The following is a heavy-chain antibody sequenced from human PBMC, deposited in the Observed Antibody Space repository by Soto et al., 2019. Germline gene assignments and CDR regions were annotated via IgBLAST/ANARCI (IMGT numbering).Heavy chain of an antibody. Sequence: SETLSLTCTVSGGSISSGPYSWGWIRQPPGEGLEWIATFHYSENTYYTPSLESRVTISVDTSKNQFSLKVTSVTVADTAVYYCAGLGGYCSSNNCYGYYGMDVWGQGTTVTVSS. V-gene: IGHV4-39*01. CDR3: AGLGGYCSSNNCYGYYGMDV. D-gene: IGHD2-2*01. J-gene: IGHJ6*02. CDR2: FHYSENT. CDR1: GGSISSGPYS.